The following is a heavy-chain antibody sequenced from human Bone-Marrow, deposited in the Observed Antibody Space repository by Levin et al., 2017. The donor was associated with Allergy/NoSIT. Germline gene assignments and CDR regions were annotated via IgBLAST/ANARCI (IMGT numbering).Heavy chain of an antibody. D-gene: IGHD1-7*01. Sequence: GESLKISCTTSGFTIGDYAMSWVRQAPGKGLEWVGFIRSKTYDGTTEYAAAVKGRFSISRDDSKNIAYLQMNSLKTEDTAVYYCTREGVTGTSWFDPWGQGTLVTVSS. CDR1: GFTIGDYA. V-gene: IGHV3-49*04. J-gene: IGHJ5*02. CDR3: TREGVTGTSWFDP. CDR2: IRSKTYDGTT.